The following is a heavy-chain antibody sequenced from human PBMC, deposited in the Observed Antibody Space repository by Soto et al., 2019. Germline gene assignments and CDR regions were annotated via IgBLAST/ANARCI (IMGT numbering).Heavy chain of an antibody. D-gene: IGHD2-21*01. CDR3: ARNIYCSDDWCFGFDP. CDR1: SGSIISSNW. V-gene: IGHV4-4*02. J-gene: IGHJ5*02. CDR2: IHHSGTT. Sequence: QVQLQESGPGLVKPSGTLSLTCVVSSGSIISSNWWSWVRQPPGKGLGWIGEIHHSGTTNYNPSLKSRVTISVDNSKNQFSLKLSSVTAADTAVYYCARNIYCSDDWCFGFDPWGQGTLVTVSS.